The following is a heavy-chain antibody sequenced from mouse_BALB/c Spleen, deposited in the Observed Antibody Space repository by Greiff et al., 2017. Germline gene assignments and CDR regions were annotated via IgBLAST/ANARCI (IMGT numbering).Heavy chain of an antibody. Sequence: EVQLVESGGGLVQPGGSRKLSCAASGFTFSSFGMHWVRQAPEKGLEWVAYISSGSSTIYYADTVKGRFTISRDNPKNTLFLQMTSLRSEDTAMYYCARDYGSSYWYFDVWGAGTTVTVSS. V-gene: IGHV5-17*02. J-gene: IGHJ1*01. CDR3: ARDYGSSYWYFDV. D-gene: IGHD1-1*01. CDR1: GFTFSSFG. CDR2: ISSGSSTI.